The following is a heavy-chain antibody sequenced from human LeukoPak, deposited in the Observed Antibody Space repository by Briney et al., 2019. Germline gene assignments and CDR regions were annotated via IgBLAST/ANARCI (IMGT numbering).Heavy chain of an antibody. CDR1: GGSFSGYY. CDR3: ARGSRSGRSITIFGVVTPNTLFDP. D-gene: IGHD3-3*01. Sequence: PSETLSLTCAVYGGSFSGYYWSWIRQPPGKGLEWIGEINHSGSTNYNPSLKSRVTISVDTSKNQFSLKLSSVTAADTAVYYCARGSRSGRSITIFGVVTPNTLFDPWGQGTLVTVSS. CDR2: INHSGST. V-gene: IGHV4-34*01. J-gene: IGHJ5*02.